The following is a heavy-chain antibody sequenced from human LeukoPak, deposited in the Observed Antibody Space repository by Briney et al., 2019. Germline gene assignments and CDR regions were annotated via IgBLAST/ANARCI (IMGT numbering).Heavy chain of an antibody. J-gene: IGHJ4*02. Sequence: GGSLRLSCAASGFTFSSYAMHWVRQAPGKGLEWVAVISYDGSNKYYADSVKGRFTISRDNSKDTLYLQMNSLRAEDTAVYYCATHFWAVAGNFDYWGQGTLVTVSS. CDR2: ISYDGSNK. D-gene: IGHD6-19*01. CDR3: ATHFWAVAGNFDY. CDR1: GFTFSSYA. V-gene: IGHV3-30*04.